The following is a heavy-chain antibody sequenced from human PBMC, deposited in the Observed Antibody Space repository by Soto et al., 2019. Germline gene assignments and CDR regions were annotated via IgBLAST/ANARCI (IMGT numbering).Heavy chain of an antibody. CDR2: ISSRSSTI. D-gene: IGHD4-17*01. J-gene: IGHJ4*02. CDR3: ARDRGDYVGLVPYSFAH. CDR1: GFTFSSYS. V-gene: IGHV3-21*01. Sequence: PGGSLRLSCAASGFTFSSYSMNWVRQAPGKGLEWVSSISSRSSTIYYADSQKGRFTISRDNTKNSLYLQMNNLRAEDTAVYYCARDRGDYVGLVPYSFAHWGQGTLVTVSS.